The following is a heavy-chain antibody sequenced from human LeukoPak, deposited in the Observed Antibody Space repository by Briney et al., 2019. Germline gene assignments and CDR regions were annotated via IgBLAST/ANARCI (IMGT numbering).Heavy chain of an antibody. Sequence: SETLSLTCTVSGASVSSASYWTWIRPPPGKGVEWIAHIYNGVNTNYNPSLKSRVTISVDTSKNQFSLRLNSVTAADTAVYYCARSRAFNSGAFDPWGQGSLATVSS. V-gene: IGHV4-61*01. CDR2: IYNGVNT. CDR3: ARSRAFNSGAFDP. J-gene: IGHJ5*02. CDR1: GASVSSASY. D-gene: IGHD1-26*01.